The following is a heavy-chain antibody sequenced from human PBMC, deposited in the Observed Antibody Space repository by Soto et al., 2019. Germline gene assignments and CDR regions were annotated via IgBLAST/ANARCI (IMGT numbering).Heavy chain of an antibody. CDR2: IIPFFGTP. V-gene: IGHV1-69*06. J-gene: IGHJ4*02. CDR3: ARDKGAYYSHLVY. D-gene: IGHD3-22*01. Sequence: QVLLVQSGAEVKKPGSSVKVSCKLSGATFSSYAMSWVRQAPGQGLEWIGGIIPFFGTPIYAQKFQGRVTITADTSTATSYMELSSLRSDDTAVYYCARDKGAYYSHLVYWGQGTLVTVSS. CDR1: GATFSSYA.